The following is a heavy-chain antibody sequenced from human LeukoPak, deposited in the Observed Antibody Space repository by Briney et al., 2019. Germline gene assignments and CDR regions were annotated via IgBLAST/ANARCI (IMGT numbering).Heavy chain of an antibody. V-gene: IGHV3-23*01. D-gene: IGHD6-6*01. CDR3: AKDPGSSSPRDY. CDR2: ISGSGGST. J-gene: IGHJ4*02. Sequence: QTGGSPRLSCAASGFTFSSYAMSWVRQAPGKGLEWVSAISGSGGSTYYADSVKGRFTISRDNSKNTLYLQMNSLRAEDTAVYYCAKDPGSSSPRDYWGQGTLVTVSS. CDR1: GFTFSSYA.